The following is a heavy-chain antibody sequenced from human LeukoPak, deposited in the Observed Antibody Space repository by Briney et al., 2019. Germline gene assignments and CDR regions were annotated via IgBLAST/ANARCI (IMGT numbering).Heavy chain of an antibody. CDR2: INQSGST. CDR1: GGSFSGYY. CDR3: ARVRGYSSGGSDY. J-gene: IGHJ4*02. D-gene: IGHD6-19*01. Sequence: SETLSLTCAVYGGSFSGYYWSWIRQPPGKGLEWNGEINQSGSTYYNPSLKSRVTISVDTSKNQFSLKLSTVTAADTAVYYCARVRGYSSGGSDYWGQGTLVTVSS. V-gene: IGHV4-34*01.